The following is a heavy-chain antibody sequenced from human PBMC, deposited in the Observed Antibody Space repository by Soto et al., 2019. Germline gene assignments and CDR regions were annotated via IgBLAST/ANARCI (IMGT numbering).Heavy chain of an antibody. CDR2: ISYDGSNK. CDR1: GFTFSSYG. D-gene: IGHD6-13*01. J-gene: IGHJ6*02. V-gene: IGHV3-30*18. CDR3: AKDAKTYSSSWYAFVYYYYGMDV. Sequence: GGSLRLSCAASGFTFSSYGMHWVRQAPGKGLEWVAVISYDGSNKYYADSVKGRFTISRDNSKNTLYLQMNSLRAEDTAVYYCAKDAKTYSSSWYAFVYYYYGMDVWGQGTTVTVSS.